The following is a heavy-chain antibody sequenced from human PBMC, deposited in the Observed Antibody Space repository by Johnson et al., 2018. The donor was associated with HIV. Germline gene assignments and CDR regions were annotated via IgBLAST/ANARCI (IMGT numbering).Heavy chain of an antibody. V-gene: IGHV3-66*01. D-gene: IGHD3-22*01. Sequence: QLVVSGGGLVQPGGSLRLSCAASGFTVNSNYINWVRQAPGKGLECVSGIYSGGRTYYADSVKGRFTISRDNSKNTLYLQMNSLRADDTAVYYCARDRRYYDSSGYYHDAFDIWGQGTMVTVSS. CDR1: GFTVNSNY. CDR3: ARDRRYYDSSGYYHDAFDI. CDR2: IYSGGRT. J-gene: IGHJ3*02.